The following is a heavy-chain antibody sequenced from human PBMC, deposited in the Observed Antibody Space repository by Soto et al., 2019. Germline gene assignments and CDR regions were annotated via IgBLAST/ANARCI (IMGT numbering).Heavy chain of an antibody. CDR1: GGFVSSGSYY. D-gene: IGHD1-1*01. CDR2: MSHSGGT. CDR3: ARVERGTATTVVDAFDI. J-gene: IGHJ3*02. V-gene: IGHV4-34*01. Sequence: QVQLQQWGAGLLKPSETLSLTCAVYGGFVSSGSYYWSWIRQPPGKGLEWIGEMSHSGGTHFNPSLKCRVTISVDTSKNHFSLKMSSVTAADTALYYCARVERGTATTVVDAFDIWGPGTMVTVSS.